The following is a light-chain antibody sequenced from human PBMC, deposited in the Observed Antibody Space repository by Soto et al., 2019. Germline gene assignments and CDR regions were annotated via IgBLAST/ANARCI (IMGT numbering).Light chain of an antibody. CDR1: SSDVGHPYDY. CDR3: MSYVDSTSTHWV. CDR2: TVI. J-gene: IGLJ3*02. Sequence: QSVLTQTASVSGSPGQSITISCTGTSSDVGHPYDYVSWYQQYPGKAPKLLIFTVINRPSGISGRFSGSKSGNTASLTISGLQAEDEGDYYCMSYVDSTSTHWVLGGGTKLTVL. V-gene: IGLV2-14*01.